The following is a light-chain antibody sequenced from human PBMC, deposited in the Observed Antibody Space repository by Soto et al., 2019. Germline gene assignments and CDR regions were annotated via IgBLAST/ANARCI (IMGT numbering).Light chain of an antibody. CDR1: QDIRNY. CDR2: KAS. J-gene: IGKJ1*01. CDR3: QHYNSYSEA. V-gene: IGKV1-5*03. Sequence: QMTQSPSSLSASVGDRVTITCRASQDIRNYLGWYQQKPGKAPKLLIYKASSLESGVPSRFSGSGSGTEFTLTISSLQPDDFATYYCQHYNSYSEAFGQGTKVDIK.